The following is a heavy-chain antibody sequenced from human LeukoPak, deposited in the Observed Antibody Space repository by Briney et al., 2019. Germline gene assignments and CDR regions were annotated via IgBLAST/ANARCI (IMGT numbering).Heavy chain of an antibody. CDR1: GFTFSSYA. CDR2: ISTNGGST. D-gene: IGHD6-19*01. J-gene: IGHJ4*02. V-gene: IGHV3-64D*09. Sequence: GGSLRLSCSASGFTFSSYAMHWVRQAPGKRLEYVSGISTNGGSTYYADSVKGRFTISRDNSKNTLFLQMGSLRAEDTAVYYCVYSSGWPLWGQGTLVTVSS. CDR3: VYSSGWPL.